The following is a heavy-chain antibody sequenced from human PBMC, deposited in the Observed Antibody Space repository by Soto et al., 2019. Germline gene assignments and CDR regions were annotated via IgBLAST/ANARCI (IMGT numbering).Heavy chain of an antibody. CDR1: GGTFSSYT. J-gene: IGHJ4*02. Sequence: QVQLVQSGAEVKKPGSSVKVSCKASGGTFSSYTISWVRQAPGQGLEWMGRIIPILGIANYAQKFQGRVTFTADKSTSTAYMELRSLRSEDTAVYYCASPYYDSSGYYDDYWGQGTLVTVSS. D-gene: IGHD3-22*01. CDR3: ASPYYDSSGYYDDY. CDR2: IIPILGIA. V-gene: IGHV1-69*02.